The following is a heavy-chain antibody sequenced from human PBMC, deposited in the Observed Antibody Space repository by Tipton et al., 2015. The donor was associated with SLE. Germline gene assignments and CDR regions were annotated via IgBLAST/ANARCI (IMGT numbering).Heavy chain of an antibody. CDR1: GGSISSYY. CDR3: ARGSIAAAAPDY. V-gene: IGHV4-4*07. J-gene: IGHJ4*02. Sequence: TLSLTCTVSGGSISSYYGSWIRQPAGKGREWIGRIYTSGSTNYNPPLKSRVTMSVDTPKNQFSLKLSAVTAADTAVYYCARGSIAAAAPDYWGQGTLVTVSS. D-gene: IGHD6-13*01. CDR2: IYTSGST.